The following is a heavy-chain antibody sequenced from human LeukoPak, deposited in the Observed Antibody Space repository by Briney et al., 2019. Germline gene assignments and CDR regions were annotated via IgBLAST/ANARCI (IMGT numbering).Heavy chain of an antibody. V-gene: IGHV1-18*01. CDR1: GYTFTSYG. J-gene: IGHJ5*02. D-gene: IGHD3-10*01. CDR2: ISAYNGNT. CDR3: ARDLGGSGSYYP. Sequence: ASVKVSCKASGYTFTSYGISWVRQAPGQGLEWMGWISAYNGNTNYAQKLQGRVTMTTDTSTSTAYMELRSLSSDDTTVYCCARDLGGSGSYYPWGQGTLVTVSS.